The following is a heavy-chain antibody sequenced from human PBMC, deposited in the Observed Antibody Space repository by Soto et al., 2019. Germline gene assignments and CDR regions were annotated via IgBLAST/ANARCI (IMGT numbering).Heavy chain of an antibody. J-gene: IGHJ5*02. D-gene: IGHD3-3*01. CDR2: IYNSGIT. Sequence: QVLLQESGPGLVKSSQTLSLTCTVSGGSISSGDYSWSWVHQSPGKGLEWIGHIYNSGITYYNPSLKSRVVISIDTSRNQFSLRLNSLTAADRAVYFCARGVTVFGLVSRFWFDPWGQGTVVTVSS. CDR1: GGSISSGDYS. CDR3: ARGVTVFGLVSRFWFDP. V-gene: IGHV4-30-4*01.